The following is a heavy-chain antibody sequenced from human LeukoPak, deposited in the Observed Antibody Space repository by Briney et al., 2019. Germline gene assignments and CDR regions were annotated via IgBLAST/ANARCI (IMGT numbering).Heavy chain of an antibody. D-gene: IGHD3-10*01. Sequence: GASVKASCKASGYTFTSYGISWVRQAPGQGLEWMGWISAYNGNTNYAQKLQGRVTMTTDTSTSTAYMELRSLRSDDTAVYYCARDEITIMTYYYGMDGWGQGTTVTVSS. CDR1: GYTFTSYG. CDR2: ISAYNGNT. J-gene: IGHJ6*02. V-gene: IGHV1-18*01. CDR3: ARDEITIMTYYYGMDG.